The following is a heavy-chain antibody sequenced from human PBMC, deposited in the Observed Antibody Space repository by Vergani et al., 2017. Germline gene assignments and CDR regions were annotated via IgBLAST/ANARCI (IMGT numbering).Heavy chain of an antibody. CDR2: IWYDGSNK. Sequence: QVQLVESGGGVVQPGRSLRLSCAASGFTFSSYGMHWVRQAPGKGLEWVAVIWYDGSNKYYADSVKGRFTSSRDNSKNTLYLQMNSLRAEHTAVYYCARAPTVTTRVDYYYGMDVWGQGTTVTVSS. D-gene: IGHD4-17*01. V-gene: IGHV3-33*01. CDR3: ARAPTVTTRVDYYYGMDV. CDR1: GFTFSSYG. J-gene: IGHJ6*02.